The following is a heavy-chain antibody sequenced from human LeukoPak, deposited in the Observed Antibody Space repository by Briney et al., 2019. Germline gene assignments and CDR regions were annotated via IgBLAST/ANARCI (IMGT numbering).Heavy chain of an antibody. CDR3: ARSLAGYCSSTSCYGGYYYYMDV. Sequence: SETLSLTCTVSGGSISSSSYYWGWIRQPPGKGLEWNGSIYDSGSTYYNPSLKSRVTISVDTSKNQFSLKLSSVTAADTAVYYCARSLAGYCSSTSCYGGYYYYMDVWGKGTTVTVSS. CDR1: GGSISSSSYY. J-gene: IGHJ6*03. CDR2: IYDSGST. V-gene: IGHV4-39*01. D-gene: IGHD2-2*01.